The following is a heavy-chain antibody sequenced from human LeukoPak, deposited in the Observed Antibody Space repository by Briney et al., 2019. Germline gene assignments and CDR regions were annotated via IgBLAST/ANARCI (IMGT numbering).Heavy chain of an antibody. CDR3: AKDSETTPYYYDSSGYSDY. D-gene: IGHD3-22*01. CDR2: ISYDGSNK. J-gene: IGHJ4*02. Sequence: GGSLRLSCAASGFTFSSYGMHWVRQAPGKGLEWVAVISYDGSNKYYADSVKGRFTISRDNSKNTLYLQMNSLRAEDTAVYYCAKDSETTPYYYDSSGYSDYWGQGTLVTVSS. V-gene: IGHV3-30*18. CDR1: GFTFSSYG.